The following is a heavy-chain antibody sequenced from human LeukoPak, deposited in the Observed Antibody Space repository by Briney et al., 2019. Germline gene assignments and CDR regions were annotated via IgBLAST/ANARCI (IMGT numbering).Heavy chain of an antibody. J-gene: IGHJ3*02. V-gene: IGHV4-59*01. CDR2: IYYSGST. CDR3: ARGVGATSAFDI. D-gene: IGHD1-26*01. CDR1: GGSISRYY. Sequence: PSETLSLTCTVSGGSISRYYWSWIRQPPGKGLEWIGYIYYSGSTNYNPSLKSRVTISVDTSKNQFSLKLSSVTAADTAVYYCARGVGATSAFDIWGQGTMVTVSS.